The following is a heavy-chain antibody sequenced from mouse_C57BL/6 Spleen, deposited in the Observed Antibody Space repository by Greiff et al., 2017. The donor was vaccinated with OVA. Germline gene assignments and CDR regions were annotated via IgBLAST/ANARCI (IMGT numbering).Heavy chain of an antibody. CDR2: IYPRDGST. J-gene: IGHJ2*01. CDR3: ARSGPITTVAFDY. Sequence: QVQLQQSGPELVKPGASVKLSCKASGYTFTSYDINWVKQRPGQGLEWIGWIYPRDGSTKYNEKFKGQATLTVDTSSSTAYMELHSLTSEDSAVYFCARSGPITTVAFDYWGQGTTLTVSS. V-gene: IGHV1-85*01. CDR1: GYTFTSYD. D-gene: IGHD1-1*01.